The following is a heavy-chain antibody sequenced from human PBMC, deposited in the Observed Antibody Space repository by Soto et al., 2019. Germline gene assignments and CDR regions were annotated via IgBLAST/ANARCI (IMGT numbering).Heavy chain of an antibody. J-gene: IGHJ6*02. CDR3: ARDRVTGSTSYYYGMDV. Sequence: ASVQVSCNASGYTFTSYCISWVLQAPGQGLEWMGWISAYNGNTNYAQKLQGRVTMTTDTSTSTACMELRRLSSDDTAVYYCARDRVTGSTSYYYGMDVWGQGTTVTVS. CDR2: ISAYNGNT. CDR1: GYTFTSYC. D-gene: IGHD1-7*01. V-gene: IGHV1-18*01.